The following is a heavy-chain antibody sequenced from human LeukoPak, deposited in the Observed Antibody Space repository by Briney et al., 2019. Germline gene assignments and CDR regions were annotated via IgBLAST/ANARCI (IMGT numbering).Heavy chain of an antibody. CDR1: GDSIGSFY. CDR2: IYYSGST. J-gene: IGHJ3*02. Sequence: SETLSLTCNVSGDSIGSFYWSWIRQPPGKGLEWIGYIYYSGSTSYNPSLKSRVTISVDTPKNQFSLKLSSVTAADTAVYYCARAGSGYSSSYDAFDIWGPGTMVTVSS. V-gene: IGHV4-59*01. D-gene: IGHD6-13*01. CDR3: ARAGSGYSSSYDAFDI.